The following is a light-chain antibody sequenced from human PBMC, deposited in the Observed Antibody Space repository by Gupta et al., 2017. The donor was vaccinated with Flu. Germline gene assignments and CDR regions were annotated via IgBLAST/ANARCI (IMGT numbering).Light chain of an antibody. V-gene: IGLV1-51*01. J-gene: IGLJ3*02. Sequence: KYTIPSAGNSSYIGNNDVSCYQHLPATAPNLLFYDDSMRPSGIPDRFSGSKDATSATLAITGLQAGAEADYYCGTGDSTPSVWVFGGGTKLTVL. CDR2: DDS. CDR3: GTGDSTPSVWV. CDR1: SSYIGNND.